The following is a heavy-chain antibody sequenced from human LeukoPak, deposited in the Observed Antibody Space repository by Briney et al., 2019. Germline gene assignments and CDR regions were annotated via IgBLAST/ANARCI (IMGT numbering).Heavy chain of an antibody. D-gene: IGHD3-16*01. Sequence: ASVKVSCKVSGKRLSGLSMAWVRQAPGKGLEWMGGFDPEVDKIRLAQKFQGRVTMTEDTSTDTAYMELNSLRSDDTAVYYCATRVLWRMLDCFDLWGQGTVVTVS. J-gene: IGHJ3*01. CDR2: FDPEVDKI. CDR3: ATRVLWRMLDCFDL. CDR1: GKRLSGLS. V-gene: IGHV1-24*01.